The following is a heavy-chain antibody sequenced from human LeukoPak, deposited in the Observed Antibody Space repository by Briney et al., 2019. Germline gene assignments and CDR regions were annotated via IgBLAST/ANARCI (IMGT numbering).Heavy chain of an antibody. CDR1: GFTFSSHW. J-gene: IGHJ6*03. Sequence: GGSLRLSCAVSGFTFSSHWMHWVRHAPGKGLVWVSRINSDGSSTSYADSVKGRFTISRDNAKNTLYLQMNSLRAEDTAVYYCAREAGATWRYYYYYMDVWGKGTTVTVSS. D-gene: IGHD1-26*01. V-gene: IGHV3-74*01. CDR3: AREAGATWRYYYYYMDV. CDR2: INSDGSST.